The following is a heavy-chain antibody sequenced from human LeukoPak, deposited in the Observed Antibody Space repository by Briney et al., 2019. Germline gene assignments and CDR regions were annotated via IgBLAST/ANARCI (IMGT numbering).Heavy chain of an antibody. J-gene: IGHJ6*03. CDR3: ARDAVQWPVRLSYYYYMDV. Sequence: ASVKVSCKASGYTFTSYGISWVRQAPGQGLEWMGWISAYNGNTNYAQKLQGRVTMTTDTSTSTAYMELRSLRSDDTAVYYCARDAVQWPVRLSYYYYMDVWGKGTTVTVSS. CDR1: GYTFTSYG. V-gene: IGHV1-18*01. CDR2: ISAYNGNT. D-gene: IGHD6-19*01.